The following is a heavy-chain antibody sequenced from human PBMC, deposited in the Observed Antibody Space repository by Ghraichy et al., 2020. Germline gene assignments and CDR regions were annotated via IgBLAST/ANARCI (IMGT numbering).Heavy chain of an antibody. CDR2: ISDTGTVS. J-gene: IGHJ4*02. CDR3: AKGAIVSGTLGDY. V-gene: IGHV3-23*01. D-gene: IGHD5/OR15-5a*01. Sequence: GSLRLSCAASGFAFSAYAMTWVRQAPGKGLEWVSSISDTGTVSHYADSVKGRFTFSRDNSANMVYLQMNSLRVEDTAVYYCAKGAIVSGTLGDYWGQGTLVTVSS. CDR1: GFAFSAYA.